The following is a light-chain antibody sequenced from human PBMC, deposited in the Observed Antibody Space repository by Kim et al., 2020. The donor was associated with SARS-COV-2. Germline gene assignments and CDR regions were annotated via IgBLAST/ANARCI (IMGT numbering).Light chain of an antibody. V-gene: IGLV2-14*03. Sequence: GQSVTLSCTVTSSDVGGYNFVSWYQQHPGKAPKLMIYDVSSRPSGVSNRFSGSKSGNTASLTISGLQAEDEADYYCSSFTSSRTLVFGGGTQLTVL. CDR2: DVS. CDR1: SSDVGGYNF. CDR3: SSFTSSRTLV. J-gene: IGLJ3*02.